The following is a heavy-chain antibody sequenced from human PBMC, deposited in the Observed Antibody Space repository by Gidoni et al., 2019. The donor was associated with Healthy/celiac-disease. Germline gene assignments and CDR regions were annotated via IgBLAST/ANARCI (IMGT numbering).Heavy chain of an antibody. D-gene: IGHD3-3*01. V-gene: IGHV3-15*01. CDR1: GFTFSNAW. CDR3: TTVARPNTIFGVVRGYYFDY. J-gene: IGHJ4*02. CDR2: IKSKTDGGTT. Sequence: EVQLVESGGGLVKPGGSLRLSCAASGFTFSNAWMSWVRQAPGKGLEWVGRIKSKTDGGTTDYAAPVKGRFTISRDDSKNTLYLQMNSLKTEDTAVYYCTTVARPNTIFGVVRGYYFDYWGQGTLVTVSS.